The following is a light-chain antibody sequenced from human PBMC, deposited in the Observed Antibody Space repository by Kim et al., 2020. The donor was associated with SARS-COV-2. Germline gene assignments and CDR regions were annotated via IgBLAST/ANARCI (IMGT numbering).Light chain of an antibody. Sequence: EIVLTQSPGTLSLSPGERATLSCRASQSISSYLAWCQHKPGQAPRLLIYGASSRATGIPDRFSGSGSGTDFTLTISRVEPEDFAVYYCQQYGSSPYTFGQGTKLEI. CDR2: GAS. J-gene: IGKJ2*01. CDR3: QQYGSSPYT. CDR1: QSISSY. V-gene: IGKV3-20*01.